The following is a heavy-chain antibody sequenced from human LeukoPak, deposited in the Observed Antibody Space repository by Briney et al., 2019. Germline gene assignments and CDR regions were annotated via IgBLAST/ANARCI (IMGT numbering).Heavy chain of an antibody. D-gene: IGHD4-17*01. CDR1: GFTFSNAW. CDR2: IKSKTDGETI. Sequence: GGSLRLSCAASGFTFSNAWMSWVRQAPGKGLEWVGRIKSKTDGETIDYAAPLKGRFTISRDDSKNTVYLQMNSLKTEDTAVYYCTPNIGMTTVTKGLDWGQGTLVTVSS. J-gene: IGHJ4*02. CDR3: TPNIGMTTVTKGLD. V-gene: IGHV3-15*01.